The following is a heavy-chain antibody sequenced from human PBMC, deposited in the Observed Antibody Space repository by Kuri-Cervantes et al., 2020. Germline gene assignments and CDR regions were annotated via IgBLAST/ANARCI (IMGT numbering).Heavy chain of an antibody. D-gene: IGHD3-3*01. CDR1: GFTFSSYG. CDR3: ARDYDFWGLFDY. J-gene: IGHJ4*02. CDR2: ISYDGSNK. Sequence: GGSLRLSCAASGFTFSSYGMHWVRQAPGKGLEWVAVISYDGSNKYYADSVKGRFTISRDNSKNTLYLQMNSLRAEDTAVYYCARDYDFWGLFDYWGQGTLVTVSS. V-gene: IGHV3-30*03.